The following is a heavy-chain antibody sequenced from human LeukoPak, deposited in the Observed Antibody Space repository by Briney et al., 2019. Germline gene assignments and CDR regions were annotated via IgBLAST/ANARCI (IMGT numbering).Heavy chain of an antibody. V-gene: IGHV3-7*01. J-gene: IGHJ3*02. CDR2: IKQDGSVK. CDR3: ARDVTGYCIISTCYAAFDI. D-gene: IGHD2-2*01. Sequence: GGSLRLSCAASGFTFSDYWMTWVRQAPGKGLEWVANIKQDGSVKNYVDSVKGRFTISRDNAKNSLFPQMNSLRVEDTAVYYCARDVTGYCIISTCYAAFDIWGQGTMVTVSS. CDR1: GFTFSDYW.